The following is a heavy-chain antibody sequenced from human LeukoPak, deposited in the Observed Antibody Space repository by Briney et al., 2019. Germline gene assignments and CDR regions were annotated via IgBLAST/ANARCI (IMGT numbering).Heavy chain of an antibody. Sequence: GESLKISCKGSGYSFTSYWIGWVRQMPGKGLEWMVIIYPGDSDTRYSSFFQGQVTISADKSISTAYLQWSSLKASDTAMYYCARSSNYYGSGSYGAGVDYWGQGTLVTVSS. CDR1: GYSFTSYW. CDR2: IYPGDSDT. D-gene: IGHD3-10*01. CDR3: ARSSNYYGSGSYGAGVDY. J-gene: IGHJ4*02. V-gene: IGHV5-51*01.